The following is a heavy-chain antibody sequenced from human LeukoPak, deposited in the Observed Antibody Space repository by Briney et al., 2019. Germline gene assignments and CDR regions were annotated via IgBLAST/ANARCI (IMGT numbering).Heavy chain of an antibody. Sequence: SETLSLTCTVSGYSISSGYYWGWIRQPPGRGLEWIGSIYHSGSTSYNPSLKSRVTISVDTSKNQFSLKLYSVTAADTAVYYCARVVVAAEDWFDPWGQGTLVTVSS. CDR3: ARVVVAAEDWFDP. CDR2: IYHSGST. D-gene: IGHD2-2*01. CDR1: GYSISSGYY. V-gene: IGHV4-38-2*02. J-gene: IGHJ5*02.